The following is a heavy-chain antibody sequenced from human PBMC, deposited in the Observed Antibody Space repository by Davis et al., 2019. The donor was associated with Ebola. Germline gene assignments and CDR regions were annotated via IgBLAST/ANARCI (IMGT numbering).Heavy chain of an antibody. D-gene: IGHD5-12*01. J-gene: IGHJ4*02. Sequence: MPSETLSLTCAVYGGSFSGYYWSWIRQPPGKGLEWIGEINHSGSTNYNPSLKSRVTISVDTSKNQFSLKLSSVTAADTAVYYCARRRGYSGYVTGFPFDYWGQGTLVTVSS. CDR1: GGSFSGYY. V-gene: IGHV4-34*01. CDR2: INHSGST. CDR3: ARRRGYSGYVTGFPFDY.